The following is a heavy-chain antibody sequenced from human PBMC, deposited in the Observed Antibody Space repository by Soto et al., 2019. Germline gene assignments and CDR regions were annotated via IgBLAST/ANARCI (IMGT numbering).Heavy chain of an antibody. D-gene: IGHD3-16*02. V-gene: IGHV3-11*01. CDR1: GFTFSDYY. J-gene: IGHJ4*02. CDR3: ARGPYDYVWGSNPPHFDY. CDR2: ISSSGSTI. Sequence: QVQLVESGGGLVKPGGFLRLSCAASGFTFSDYYMNWIRQAPGKGLEWVSYISSSGSTIYYADSVKGRFTISRDNAKNSLYLQMNSLRAEDTAVYYCARGPYDYVWGSNPPHFDYWGQGTLVTVSS.